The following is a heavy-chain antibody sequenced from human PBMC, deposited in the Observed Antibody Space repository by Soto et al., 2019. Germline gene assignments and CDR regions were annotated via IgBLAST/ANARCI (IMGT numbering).Heavy chain of an antibody. CDR1: GYNFTNYC. J-gene: IGHJ4*02. CDR3: ARSGSRIWTSGYFDS. D-gene: IGHD6-13*01. CDR2: IYPGDSNT. Sequence: PVESLTSSCKGSGYNFTNYCIGWVLQMPGKGLEWMGIIYPGDSNTRNSPSFQGQVTISADKSISTAYLQWSSLKASDTAVYYCARSGSRIWTSGYFDSWGQGTLVTVSS. V-gene: IGHV5-51*01.